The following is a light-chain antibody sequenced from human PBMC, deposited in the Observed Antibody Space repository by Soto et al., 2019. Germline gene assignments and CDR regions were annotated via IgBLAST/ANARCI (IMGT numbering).Light chain of an antibody. Sequence: DIQMTQSPSTLSASVGDRVTITCRASQRISHYLAWYQQKPGKAPKLLIYSASDLESGVPSRFSGSGSGTEFTLTISSLQPDDLATYYCQHYSTYPYTFGQGTKLEIK. V-gene: IGKV1-5*03. J-gene: IGKJ2*01. CDR3: QHYSTYPYT. CDR2: SAS. CDR1: QRISHY.